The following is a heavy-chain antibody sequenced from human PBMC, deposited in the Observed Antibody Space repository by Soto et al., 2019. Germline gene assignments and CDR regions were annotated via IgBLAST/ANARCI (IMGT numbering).Heavy chain of an antibody. Sequence: GSLRLSCAASGFTFSSYDMHWVRQATGKGLEWVSAIGTAGDTYYPGSVKGRFTISRENAKNSLYLQMNSLRAGDTAVYYCARALNNSPGAFDIWGQGTMVTVSS. D-gene: IGHD1-20*01. CDR3: ARALNNSPGAFDI. J-gene: IGHJ3*02. CDR1: GFTFSSYD. CDR2: IGTAGDT. V-gene: IGHV3-13*01.